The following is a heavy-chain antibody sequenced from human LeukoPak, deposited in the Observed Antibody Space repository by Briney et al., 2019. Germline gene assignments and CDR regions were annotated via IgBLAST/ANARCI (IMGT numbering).Heavy chain of an antibody. D-gene: IGHD1-14*01. J-gene: IGHJ6*02. CDR3: AKYVTAKGPPYGLDV. CDR2: ISGRAAGT. CDR1: GFTFSSFA. V-gene: IGHV3-23*01. Sequence: GVSLTLSCAASGFTFSSFAMSWLRQAPGKGLEWVSGISGRAAGTYYADSVKGRFTISRDNSKNTLYLQMNSLRAEDTAIYYCAKYVTAKGPPYGLDVWGQGTTVTVSS.